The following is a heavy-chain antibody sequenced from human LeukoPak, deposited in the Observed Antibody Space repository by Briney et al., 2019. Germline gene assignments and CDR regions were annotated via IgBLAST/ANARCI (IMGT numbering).Heavy chain of an antibody. D-gene: IGHD3-10*01. CDR3: AKAQALYYGSGEDYFDY. J-gene: IGHJ4*02. Sequence: GGSLRLSCAASGFTFSSYAMRWVGQAPGKGLEWVSDISGSGGSTYYADSGKGRFTISRDNSKNTLYLQMNSLRAEDTAVYYCAKAQALYYGSGEDYFDYWGQGTLVTVSS. V-gene: IGHV3-23*01. CDR1: GFTFSSYA. CDR2: ISGSGGST.